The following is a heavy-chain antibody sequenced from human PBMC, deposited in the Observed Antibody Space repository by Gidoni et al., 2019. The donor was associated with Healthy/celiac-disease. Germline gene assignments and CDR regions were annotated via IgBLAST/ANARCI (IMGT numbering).Heavy chain of an antibody. J-gene: IGHJ3*02. CDR3: ARVAKLERHAFDI. V-gene: IGHV1-2*02. CDR2: INPNSGGT. Sequence: QVQLVQSGAEVKKPGASVTVSCKASGSTFTGYYMHWVRQAPGQGLEWMGWINPNSGGTNYAQKFQGRVTRTRDTSISTAYMELSRLRYDDTAVYYCARVAKLERHAFDIWGQGTMVTVSS. CDR1: GSTFTGYY. D-gene: IGHD1-1*01.